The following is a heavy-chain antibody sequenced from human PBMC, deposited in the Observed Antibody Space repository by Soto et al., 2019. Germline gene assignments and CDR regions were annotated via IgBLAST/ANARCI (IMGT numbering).Heavy chain of an antibody. CDR2: IYPGDSDT. CDR3: ARHGGRWVEDAFDI. CDR1: GYSFTSYW. Sequence: PGESLKISCNGSGYSFTSYWIGREPQMPGKGLEWMGIIYPGDSDTRYSPSFQGQVTISADKSISTAYLQWSSLKASDTAMYYCARHGGRWVEDAFDIWGQGTMVTVSS. D-gene: IGHD1-26*01. J-gene: IGHJ3*02. V-gene: IGHV5-51*01.